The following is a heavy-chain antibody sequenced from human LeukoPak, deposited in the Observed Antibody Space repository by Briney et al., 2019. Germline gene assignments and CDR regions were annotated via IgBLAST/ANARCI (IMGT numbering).Heavy chain of an antibody. V-gene: IGHV4-34*01. D-gene: IGHD3-22*01. Sequence: SETLSLTCALSGGSFSGYYWSWIRQPPGKGRGWIGEINHSGSSNYNPPIKSRVTISVDTSKNQFSLKLSSVTAADTAVYYCARASYSYDINGWVPFDYWGQGTLVTVSS. CDR1: GGSFSGYY. CDR2: INHSGSS. J-gene: IGHJ4*02. CDR3: ARASYSYDINGWVPFDY.